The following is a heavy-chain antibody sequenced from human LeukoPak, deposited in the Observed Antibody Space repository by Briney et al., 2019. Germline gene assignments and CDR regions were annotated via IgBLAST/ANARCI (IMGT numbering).Heavy chain of an antibody. Sequence: SETLSLTCAVSGYSISSGYYWGWIRQPPGKGLEWIGSIYHSGSTYYNPSLKSRVTISVDTSKNQFSLKLSSVTAADTAVYYCARDIGSGSEYWGQGTLVTVSS. CDR3: ARDIGSGSEY. J-gene: IGHJ4*02. CDR1: GYSISSGYY. CDR2: IYHSGST. V-gene: IGHV4-38-2*02. D-gene: IGHD3-10*01.